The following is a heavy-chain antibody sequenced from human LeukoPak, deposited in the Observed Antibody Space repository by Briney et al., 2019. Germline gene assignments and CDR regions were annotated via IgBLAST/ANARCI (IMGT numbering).Heavy chain of an antibody. V-gene: IGHV5-51*01. CDR1: GYSFTSYW. CDR3: ARGSPRYYASSGFADY. D-gene: IGHD3-22*01. CDR2: IYPGDSDT. J-gene: IGHJ4*02. Sequence: GESLKISCKGSGYSFTSYWIGWVRQMPGKGLEWMGIIYPGDSDTRYSPSFQGQVTISADKSISTAYLQWSSLKASDTAMYYCARGSPRYYASSGFADYWGQGTLVTVSS.